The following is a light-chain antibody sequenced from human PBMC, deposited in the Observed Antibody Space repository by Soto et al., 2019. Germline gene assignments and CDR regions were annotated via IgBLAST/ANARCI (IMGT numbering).Light chain of an antibody. J-gene: IGKJ1*01. V-gene: IGKV1-8*01. Sequence: AIRMTQSPSSLSAPTGDRVTITCRASQGISRYLAWYQQKPGKAPKLLIYAASTLQSGVPSRFSGSGSGTDFTLTISCLQSEDFATYYCQQYYSYPRTFGQGTKVEIK. CDR3: QQYYSYPRT. CDR2: AAS. CDR1: QGISRY.